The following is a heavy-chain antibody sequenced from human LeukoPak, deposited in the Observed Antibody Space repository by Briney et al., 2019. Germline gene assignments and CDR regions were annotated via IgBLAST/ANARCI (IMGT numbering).Heavy chain of an antibody. J-gene: IGHJ4*02. V-gene: IGHV3-23*01. Sequence: PGGSLRLSCAASGFTFSSYWMSWVRQAPGKGLEWVSAISGSGGSTYYADSVKGRFTISRDNSKNTLYLQMNSLRAEDTAVYYCAKASGYSSGWYGAAGGVFDYWGQGTLVTVSS. CDR3: AKASGYSSGWYGAAGGVFDY. CDR2: ISGSGGST. CDR1: GFTFSSYW. D-gene: IGHD6-19*01.